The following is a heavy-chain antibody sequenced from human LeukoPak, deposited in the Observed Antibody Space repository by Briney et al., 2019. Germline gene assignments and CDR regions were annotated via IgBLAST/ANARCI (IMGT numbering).Heavy chain of an antibody. V-gene: IGHV4-39*01. CDR2: IYYSWST. Sequence: SETLSLTCTVSGDSNSLLTYHWGSIRQHPGKGRERFWPIYYSWSTHYNAPLKSRVAISVDTYKNQFSLNLSSVTAADTAVYYCARLAGPRIFINYWGQGTLVTVSS. CDR1: GDSNSLLTYH. CDR3: ARLAGPRIFINY. J-gene: IGHJ4*02. D-gene: IGHD6-19*01.